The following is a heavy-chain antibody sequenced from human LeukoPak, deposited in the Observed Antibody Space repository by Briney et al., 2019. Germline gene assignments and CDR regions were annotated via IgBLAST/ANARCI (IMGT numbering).Heavy chain of an antibody. CDR3: ARGAFYYDSSGFSHAFDI. CDR1: GFTFSTYS. J-gene: IGHJ3*02. D-gene: IGHD3-22*01. Sequence: GGSLRLSCVVSGFTFSTYSMNWVRQAPGKGLEWVSFIASSSTYIYYADSVKGRFTISRDNAKNSLYLQVNSLRAEDTAVYYCARGAFYYDSSGFSHAFDIWGQGTMVTVSS. V-gene: IGHV3-21*01. CDR2: IASSSTYI.